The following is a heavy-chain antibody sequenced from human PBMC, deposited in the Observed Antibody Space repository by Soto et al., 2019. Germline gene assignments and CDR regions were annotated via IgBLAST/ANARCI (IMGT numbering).Heavy chain of an antibody. D-gene: IGHD3-10*01. V-gene: IGHV3-21*01. J-gene: IGHJ6*02. CDR1: GFTFSSYS. Sequence: GGSLRLSCAASGFTFSSYSMNWVRQAPGKGLEWVSSISSSSSYIYYADSVKGRFTISRDNAKNSLYLQMNSLRAEDTAVYYCAREGVTMVRGVNYYYGMDVWGQGTTVTVSS. CDR3: AREGVTMVRGVNYYYGMDV. CDR2: ISSSSSYI.